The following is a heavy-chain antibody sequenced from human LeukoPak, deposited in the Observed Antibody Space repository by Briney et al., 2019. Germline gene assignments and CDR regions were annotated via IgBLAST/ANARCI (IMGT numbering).Heavy chain of an antibody. J-gene: IGHJ5*02. D-gene: IGHD6-25*01. CDR1: GFTFSGSS. Sequence: GGSLKLSCAASGFTFSGSSMHWVRQASGKGLEWVGRIRSKANNYATAYAASLKGRFTMSRDDSKNTAYLQMNSLKTEDTAVYYCTRFACDSGACNWFDPWGQGTLVTVSS. CDR2: IRSKANNYAT. V-gene: IGHV3-73*01. CDR3: TRFACDSGACNWFDP.